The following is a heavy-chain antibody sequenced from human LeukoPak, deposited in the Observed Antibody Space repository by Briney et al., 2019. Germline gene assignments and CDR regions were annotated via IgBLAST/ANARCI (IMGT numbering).Heavy chain of an antibody. D-gene: IGHD4-11*01. V-gene: IGHV4-39*01. CDR3: ARLAVTTMWGIVEFDY. J-gene: IGHJ4*02. CDR1: GGSISSSSYY. Sequence: NPSETLSLTCTVSGGSISSSSYYWGWIRQPPGKGLEWIGSIYYSGSTYYNPSLKSRVTISVDTSKNQFSLKLSSVTAADTAVYYCARLAVTTMWGIVEFDYWGQGTLVTVSS. CDR2: IYYSGST.